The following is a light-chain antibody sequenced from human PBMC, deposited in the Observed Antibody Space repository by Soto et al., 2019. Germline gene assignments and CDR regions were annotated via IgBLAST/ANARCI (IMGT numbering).Light chain of an antibody. CDR2: GAS. V-gene: IGKV3-20*01. Sequence: ETVLTQSPGTLSLSPGERVTLSCRASQSVCNRCLAWYQQKPGQSPRLLIYGASTRATGIPDRFSGSGSGTDFTLTISRLEPEDFAVYYCQHYGNTPWTFGQGTKVGIK. CDR3: QHYGNTPWT. J-gene: IGKJ1*01. CDR1: QSVCNRC.